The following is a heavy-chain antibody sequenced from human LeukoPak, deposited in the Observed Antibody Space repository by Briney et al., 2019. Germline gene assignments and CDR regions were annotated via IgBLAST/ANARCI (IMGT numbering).Heavy chain of an antibody. Sequence: SETLSLTCTVSGGPISIYYWSWIPQPPGKGLEWRVYLYYSGRTHYNPSLKSRVTISVDTSKNQFPLTLRSVTATDAAGDYCATRRGNSGLDFELLHPWGQGTLDTVFS. D-gene: IGHD5-12*01. J-gene: IGHJ5*02. CDR1: GGPISIYY. CDR3: ATRRGNSGLDFELLHP. CDR2: LYYSGRT. V-gene: IGHV4-59*08.